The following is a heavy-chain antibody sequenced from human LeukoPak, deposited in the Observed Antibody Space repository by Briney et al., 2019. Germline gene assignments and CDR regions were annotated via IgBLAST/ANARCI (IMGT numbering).Heavy chain of an antibody. J-gene: IGHJ3*02. V-gene: IGHV3-23*01. D-gene: IGHD1-26*01. CDR3: AKLSGSYPTPGAFDI. CDR2: ISGSGGST. CDR1: GFTFSSYG. Sequence: PGGSLRLSCAASGFTFSSYGMSWVRQAPGKGLEWVSAISGSGGSTYYADSVKGRFTISGDNSKNTLYLQMNSLRAEDTAVYYCAKLSGSYPTPGAFDIWGQGTMVTVSS.